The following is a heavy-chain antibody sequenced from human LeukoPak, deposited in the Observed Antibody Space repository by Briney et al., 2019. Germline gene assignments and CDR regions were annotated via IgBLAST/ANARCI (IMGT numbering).Heavy chain of an antibody. CDR1: GYTFTSYD. D-gene: IGHD2-2*01. V-gene: IGHV1-8*01. CDR3: ARGRRVPAAKVYNWFDP. CDR2: MNPNSGNT. Sequence: GASVKVSCKASGYTFTSYDINWVRQATGQGLEWMGWMNPNSGNTGYAQKFQGRVTMTRNTSISTAYMELSSLRSEDTAVYYCARGRRVPAAKVYNWFDPWGQGTLVTVPS. J-gene: IGHJ5*02.